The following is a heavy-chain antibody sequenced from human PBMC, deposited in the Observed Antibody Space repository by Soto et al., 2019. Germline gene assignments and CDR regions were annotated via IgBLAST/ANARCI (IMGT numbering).Heavy chain of an antibody. CDR2: IIPIVGTA. Sequence: QVQLVQSGAEVKKPGSSVKVSCKASGGTFSSYAISWVRQAPGQGLEWMGGIIPIVGTANYAQKFQGRVTITADEVTSTAYMELSSLRSEDTAVYYCARDGGSGGSCYIGWFDPWGQGTLVTVSS. J-gene: IGHJ5*02. V-gene: IGHV1-69*01. D-gene: IGHD2-15*01. CDR1: GGTFSSYA. CDR3: ARDGGSGGSCYIGWFDP.